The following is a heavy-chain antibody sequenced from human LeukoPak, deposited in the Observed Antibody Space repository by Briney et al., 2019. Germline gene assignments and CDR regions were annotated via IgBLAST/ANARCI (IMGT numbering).Heavy chain of an antibody. Sequence: SETLSLTCTVSGGSLSGTNDYWGWIRQPPGKGLEWIGRIYYGGSTYYNPSLKSRVTISVDTSKNQFSLKLSSVTAADTAVYYCARISYNSDSGPSDYWGQGTLVIVSS. CDR2: IYYGGST. V-gene: IGHV4-39*01. CDR3: ARISYNSDSGPSDY. D-gene: IGHD6-25*01. J-gene: IGHJ4*02. CDR1: GGSLSGTNDY.